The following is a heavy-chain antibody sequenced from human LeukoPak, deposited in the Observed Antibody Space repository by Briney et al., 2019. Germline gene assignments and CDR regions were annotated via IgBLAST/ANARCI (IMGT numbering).Heavy chain of an antibody. CDR3: ATDTSY. J-gene: IGHJ4*02. CDR1: GFTFSTYR. CDR2: ITGSGYSI. V-gene: IGHV3-21*01. Sequence: GGSLRLSCAASGFTFSTYRMNWVSQVPGKGLEWVSSITGSGYSIYYADSLKGRFTISRDNAKSSLYLQMNSLTAEDTAVYYCATDTSYWGQGTLVTVSS. D-gene: IGHD2-2*02.